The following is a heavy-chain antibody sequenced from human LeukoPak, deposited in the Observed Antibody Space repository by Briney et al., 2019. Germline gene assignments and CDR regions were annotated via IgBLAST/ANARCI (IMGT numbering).Heavy chain of an antibody. J-gene: IGHJ5*02. V-gene: IGHV1-2*02. CDR3: ARARGIVVVVAAPPGGRFDP. D-gene: IGHD2-15*01. Sequence: GASVKVSCKASGYTFTGYYMHWVRQAPGQGLEWMGWINPNSGGTNYAQKFQGRATMTRDTSISTAYMELSRLRSDDTAVYYCARARGIVVVVAAPPGGRFDPWGQGTLVTVSS. CDR2: INPNSGGT. CDR1: GYTFTGYY.